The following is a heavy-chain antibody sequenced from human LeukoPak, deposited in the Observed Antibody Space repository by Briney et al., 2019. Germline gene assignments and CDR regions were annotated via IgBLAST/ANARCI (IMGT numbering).Heavy chain of an antibody. D-gene: IGHD1-1*01. CDR1: GGSSSSSSYY. J-gene: IGHJ5*02. Sequence: SETLSLTCTASGGSSSSSSYYGGWIRQPPRKGLEWIGSIYYSGSTYYNPYLKSRITISVDTSKTHFSQKLLPVNAADTAEYYWGRLQDWNGWFYPWGQGALVTVSS. CDR2: IYYSGST. V-gene: IGHV4-39*02. CDR3: GRLQDWNGWFYP.